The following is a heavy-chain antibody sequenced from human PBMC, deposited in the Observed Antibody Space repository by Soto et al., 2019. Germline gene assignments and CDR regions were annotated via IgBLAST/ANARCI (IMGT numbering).Heavy chain of an antibody. V-gene: IGHV1-69*01. CDR2: IIPIFGTA. Sequence: QVQLVQSGAEVKKPGSSVKVSCKASGGTFSSYAISWVRQAPGQGLEWMGGIIPIFGTANSAQKFQGRVTITADESTSTAYMELSSLRSEDTAVYYCARDVTIFGVAKNNWFDPWGQGTLVTVSS. D-gene: IGHD3-3*01. CDR3: ARDVTIFGVAKNNWFDP. J-gene: IGHJ5*02. CDR1: GGTFSSYA.